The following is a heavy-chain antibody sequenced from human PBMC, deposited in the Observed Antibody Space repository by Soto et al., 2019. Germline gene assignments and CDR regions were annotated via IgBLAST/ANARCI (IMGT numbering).Heavy chain of an antibody. CDR2: IFPLGNT. V-gene: IGHV3-53*01. CDR3: ARGVDTAKAGY. J-gene: IGHJ4*02. D-gene: IGHD5-18*01. Sequence: PGGSLRLSCAASGFTVSSHHMTWVRQAPGRGPEWVSTIFPLGNTFYADSLKGCFTFSRDTSKNLLYFQMNSLRTEDTAVYYCARGVDTAKAGYWGQGTQVTVSS. CDR1: GFTVSSHH.